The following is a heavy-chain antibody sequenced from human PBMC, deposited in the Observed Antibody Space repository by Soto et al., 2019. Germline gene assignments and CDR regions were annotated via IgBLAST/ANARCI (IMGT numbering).Heavy chain of an antibody. V-gene: IGHV4-39*01. CDR2: VYYTGTT. J-gene: IGHJ5*02. CDR3: ATHTSGSRNGPHT. CDR1: GGSIKNTGAN. Sequence: QLLLQESGPGLVKPSETLSLTCTVSGGSIKNTGANWGWVRQPPGKGLEWIGSVYYTGTTYYNPSLQSRVTISIDTSKNQYSLSVNSVAAADTAVYYCATHTSGSRNGPHTWGQGTLVTVSS. D-gene: IGHD1-26*01.